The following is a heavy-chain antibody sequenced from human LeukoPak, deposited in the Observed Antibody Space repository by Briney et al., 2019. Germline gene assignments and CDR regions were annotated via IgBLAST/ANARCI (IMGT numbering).Heavy chain of an antibody. Sequence: SETLSLTCTVSGGSISSYYWNWIRHPPGKGLEWIGYIYYSGSTNYNPSLKSRVTISVDTSKNQFSLKLTSVTAADTAVYYCARGIAAASERALDIWGQGTTVTVSS. CDR2: IYYSGST. J-gene: IGHJ3*02. V-gene: IGHV4-59*12. D-gene: IGHD6-13*01. CDR1: GGSISSYY. CDR3: ARGIAAASERALDI.